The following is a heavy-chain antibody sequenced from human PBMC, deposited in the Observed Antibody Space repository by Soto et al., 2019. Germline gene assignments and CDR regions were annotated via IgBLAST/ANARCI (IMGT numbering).Heavy chain of an antibody. Sequence: PGGSLRLSCAASGFTFSSYAMHWVRQAPGKGLEWVAVISYDGSNKYYADSVKGRFTISRDNSKNTLYLQMNSLRAEDTAVYYCARDGPRGYSSSSGVDYWGQGTLVTVSS. J-gene: IGHJ4*02. D-gene: IGHD6-6*01. CDR3: ARDGPRGYSSSSGVDY. CDR1: GFTFSSYA. V-gene: IGHV3-30-3*01. CDR2: ISYDGSNK.